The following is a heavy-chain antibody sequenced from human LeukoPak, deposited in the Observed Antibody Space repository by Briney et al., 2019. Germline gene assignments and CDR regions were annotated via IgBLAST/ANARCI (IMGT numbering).Heavy chain of an antibody. Sequence: GGSLRLPCAASVFTFSSYEMKWVRQAPGKGLEWVSYISSSGTTIYYADSVKGRFTISRDNTKNSLYLQMSSLRAEDTAVYYCARVAYYYDSSGYYHYYFDYWGQGTLVTVSS. D-gene: IGHD3-22*01. CDR2: ISSSGTTI. CDR3: ARVAYYYDSSGYYHYYFDY. J-gene: IGHJ4*02. V-gene: IGHV3-48*03. CDR1: VFTFSSYE.